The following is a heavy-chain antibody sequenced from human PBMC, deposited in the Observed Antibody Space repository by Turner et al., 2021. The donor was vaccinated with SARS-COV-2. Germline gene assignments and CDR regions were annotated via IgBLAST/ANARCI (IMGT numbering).Heavy chain of an antibody. Sequence: VQLVHSGGGVVQPGRSLRLSCAASGFTFSSYARHWVRQAPGKGLEWVAVITYDGNNNIYADAVKGRFTISRDNSKNPLYLKMNSLRAEDTAVYYCARGGLGVNAFDIWGQGTMVTVSS. D-gene: IGHD2-21*01. CDR2: ITYDGNNN. CDR1: GFTFSSYA. V-gene: IGHV3-30-3*01. CDR3: ARGGLGVNAFDI. J-gene: IGHJ3*02.